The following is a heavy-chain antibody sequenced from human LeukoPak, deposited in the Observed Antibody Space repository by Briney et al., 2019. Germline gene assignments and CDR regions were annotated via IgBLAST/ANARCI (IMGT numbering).Heavy chain of an antibody. J-gene: IGHJ3*02. D-gene: IGHD3-10*01. V-gene: IGHV3-74*01. CDR2: INSDGSST. CDR1: GFTFSSYW. Sequence: GGSLRLSCAASGFTFSSYWMHWVRQAPGKGLVWVLRINSDGSSTSYADSVKGRFTISRDNAKNTLYLQMNSLRAEDTAVYYCAFQLLWFGNGAFDIWGQGTMVTVSS. CDR3: AFQLLWFGNGAFDI.